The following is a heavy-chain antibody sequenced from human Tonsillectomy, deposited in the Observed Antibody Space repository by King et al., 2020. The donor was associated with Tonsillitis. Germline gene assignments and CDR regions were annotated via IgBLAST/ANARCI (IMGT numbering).Heavy chain of an antibody. CDR3: ARDEQGLALLDY. V-gene: IGHV1-2*02. CDR2: INPNSGGT. CDR1: GYTFTGYY. Sequence: QLVQSGAEVKKPGASVKVSCKASGYTFTGYYMHWVRQAPGQGLEWMGWINPNSGGTNYARKFQGRGTMTRDTSINTAYMELSRLRSDDTAVYYCARDEQGLALLDYWGQGTLVTVSS. D-gene: IGHD1/OR15-1a*01. J-gene: IGHJ4*02.